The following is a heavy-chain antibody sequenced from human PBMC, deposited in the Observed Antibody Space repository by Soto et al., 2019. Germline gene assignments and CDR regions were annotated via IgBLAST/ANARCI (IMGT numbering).Heavy chain of an antibody. V-gene: IGHV1-18*01. J-gene: IGHJ3*02. D-gene: IGHD6-19*01. CDR2: ISAYNGNT. CDR1: GYTFTSYG. Sequence: QVQLVQSGAEVKKPGASVKVSCKASGYTFTSYGISWVRQAPGQGLERMGWISAYNGNTNYAQKLQGRVTMTTDTSASTAYMELRSLRSDDSDVYYRASSVAVGERVHDAFDIWGQGTMVTVSS. CDR3: ASSVAVGERVHDAFDI.